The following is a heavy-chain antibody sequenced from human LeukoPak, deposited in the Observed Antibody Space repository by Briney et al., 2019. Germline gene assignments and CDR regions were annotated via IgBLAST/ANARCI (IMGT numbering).Heavy chain of an antibody. CDR1: GFTFNSYG. D-gene: IGHD2-8*02. Sequence: GESLRLSCAASGFTFNSYGMHWLRQAPGKGLEWVSSIFPSGGEIHYADSVRGRFTISRDNSKSTLSLQMNSLRAEDTAIYYCATYRQVLLPFESWGQGTLVTVSS. V-gene: IGHV3-23*01. J-gene: IGHJ4*02. CDR3: ATYRQVLLPFES. CDR2: IFPSGGEI.